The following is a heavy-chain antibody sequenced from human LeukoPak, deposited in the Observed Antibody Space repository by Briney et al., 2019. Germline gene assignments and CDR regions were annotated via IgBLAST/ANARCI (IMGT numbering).Heavy chain of an antibody. D-gene: IGHD5-18*01. V-gene: IGHV3-48*04. J-gene: IGHJ4*02. CDR2: ISSSSSTI. CDR1: GLTISSYS. Sequence: PGGPLRFSCEASGLTISSYSMNWFRKPPGKGLEWVSYISSSSSTIYYADSVKGRFTISRDNAKNTLYLQMNSLRAEDTAVYYCARGGYHAYYLDYWGQGSLVTVSS. CDR3: ARGGYHAYYLDY.